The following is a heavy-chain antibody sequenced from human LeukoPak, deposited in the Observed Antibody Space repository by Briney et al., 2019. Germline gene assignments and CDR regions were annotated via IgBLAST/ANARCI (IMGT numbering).Heavy chain of an antibody. Sequence: RSGGSLSLSWAPAGFTLRNYGMRWVRQAPGKGLEWVSGINDSGSSTYYTDSVKGRFTITRDNAKNMRYLQMNNLRVEDMAVYYCTKGLYVSVNSPASWGQGTLVTVSS. CDR3: TKGLYVSVNSPAS. CDR1: GFTLRNYG. D-gene: IGHD3-10*01. J-gene: IGHJ5*02. V-gene: IGHV3-23*01. CDR2: INDSGSST.